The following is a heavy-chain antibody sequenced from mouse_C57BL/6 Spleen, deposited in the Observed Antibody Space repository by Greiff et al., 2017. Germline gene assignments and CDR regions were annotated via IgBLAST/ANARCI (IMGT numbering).Heavy chain of an antibody. CDR1: GYTFTSYW. Sequence: QVQLQQPGAELVMPGASVKLSCKASGYTFTSYWMHWVKQRPGQGLEWIGEIDPSDSYTTYNQKFKGKSTLTVDKSSSTAYMQLSSLTSADSAVYYCARNYYGSSHWYFDVWGTGTTVTVSS. J-gene: IGHJ1*03. CDR2: IDPSDSYT. V-gene: IGHV1-69*01. D-gene: IGHD1-1*01. CDR3: ARNYYGSSHWYFDV.